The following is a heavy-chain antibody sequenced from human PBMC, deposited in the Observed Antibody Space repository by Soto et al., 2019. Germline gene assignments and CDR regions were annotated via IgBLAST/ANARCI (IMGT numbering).Heavy chain of an antibody. V-gene: IGHV1-69*08. Sequence: QVQLVQSGAEVKKPGSSVKVSCKASGGTFSSYTISWVRQAPGQGLDWMGRIIPILSITNYAQKLQGRVTITADISTNTAYMELSSLRAEDTAVYYCARDESYDLLTGYYSNEKTGSEVDAFDICGQGTMVTVSS. CDR1: GGTFSSYT. J-gene: IGHJ3*02. CDR3: ARDESYDLLTGYYSNEKTGSEVDAFDI. D-gene: IGHD3-9*01. CDR2: IIPILSIT.